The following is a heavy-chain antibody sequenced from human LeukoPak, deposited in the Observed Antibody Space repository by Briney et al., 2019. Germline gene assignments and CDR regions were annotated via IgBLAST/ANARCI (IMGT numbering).Heavy chain of an antibody. V-gene: IGHV1-18*01. Sequence: GASVKVSCKASGYTFTSYGISWVRQAPGQGLEWMGWISAYNGNTNYVQNLQGRVTMTTDTSTSTAYMELRSPRSYDTTVYYCARDLVTRFYDRGQGTLVTFSS. CDR3: ARDLVTRFYD. D-gene: IGHD4-23*01. CDR1: GYTFTSYG. CDR2: ISAYNGNT. J-gene: IGHJ4*02.